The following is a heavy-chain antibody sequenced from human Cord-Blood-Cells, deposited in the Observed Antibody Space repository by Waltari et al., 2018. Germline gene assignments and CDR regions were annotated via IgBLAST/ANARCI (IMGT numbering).Heavy chain of an antibody. V-gene: IGHV4-59*01. CDR2: IYYIGCT. Sequence: QVQLQESGPGLVKPSETLSLTCTVTGGSISSYYWSWIRQPPGKGLEWIGYIYYIGCTNYNPSLKTRMTIAVDTSKNQFSLKLSTVTAADTAVYYCSRDRPITGTTFGYYYDGMDVWGQGTTVTVSS. D-gene: IGHD1-20*01. J-gene: IGHJ6*02. CDR1: GGSISSYY. CDR3: SRDRPITGTTFGYYYDGMDV.